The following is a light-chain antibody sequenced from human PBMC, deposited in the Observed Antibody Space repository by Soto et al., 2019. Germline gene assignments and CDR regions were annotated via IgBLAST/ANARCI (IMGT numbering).Light chain of an antibody. J-gene: IGKJ1*01. CDR2: GAS. Sequence: EVAVTQSPATLSVSPGERVTLSCRASQSVCSNLAWYQQKPGRAPRLLIYGASTRATGIPARFSGSGSGTEFTLTISSLQSEDFAVYYCHQYNNWPRTFGRGTKVEIK. CDR1: QSVCSN. CDR3: HQYNNWPRT. V-gene: IGKV3-15*01.